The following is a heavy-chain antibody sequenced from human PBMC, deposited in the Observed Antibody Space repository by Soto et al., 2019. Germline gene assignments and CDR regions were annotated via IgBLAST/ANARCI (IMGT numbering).Heavy chain of an antibody. V-gene: IGHV3-30-3*01. Sequence: PWWSLRLCCAASVFTCSSYAMHWVRQAPGKGLEWVAVISYDGSNKYYADSVKGRFTISRDNSKNTLYLQMNSLRAEDTAVYYCARGPSSLTRFDYWGQGTLVTVSS. CDR1: VFTCSSYA. D-gene: IGHD2-2*01. CDR3: ARGPSSLTRFDY. CDR2: ISYDGSNK. J-gene: IGHJ4*02.